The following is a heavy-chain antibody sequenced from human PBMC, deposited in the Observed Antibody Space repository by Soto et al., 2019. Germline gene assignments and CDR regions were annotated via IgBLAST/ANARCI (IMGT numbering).Heavy chain of an antibody. J-gene: IGHJ4*02. CDR3: ARDGYDGSGSPYPAY. CDR2: IYYLGST. Sequence: PSETLSLTCRVSGGSMSEYFGSWIRQSPGKGLEWIGYIYYLGSTDYNPSLKSRVTISVDTSKRQFSLRLTSVTAADTAVYYCARDGYDGSGSPYPAYWGPGTQVTVSS. V-gene: IGHV4-59*01. CDR1: GGSMSEYF. D-gene: IGHD3-10*01.